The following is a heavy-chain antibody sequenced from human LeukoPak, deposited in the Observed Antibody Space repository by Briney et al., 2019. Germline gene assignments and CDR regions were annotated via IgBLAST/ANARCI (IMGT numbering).Heavy chain of an antibody. CDR2: IYYSGST. CDR3: AGRYCSGGDCYDWFGP. J-gene: IGHJ5*02. CDR1: GGSMTTYY. Sequence: SETLSLTCTVSGGSMTTYYWSWIRQSPEKGLEWIGDIYYSGSTNYNPSLRSRVTISIDTSKNQFSLQLNSVTPDDTAVYYCAGRYCSGGDCYDWFGPWGRGTLVTVSS. V-gene: IGHV4-59*08. D-gene: IGHD2-15*01.